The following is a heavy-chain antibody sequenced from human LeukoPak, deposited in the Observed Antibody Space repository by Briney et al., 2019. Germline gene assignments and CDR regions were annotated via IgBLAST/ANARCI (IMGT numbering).Heavy chain of an antibody. Sequence: SEALSLTCTVSGGSISSYYWSWIRQPPGKGLEWIGYIYYSGSTNYNPSLKSRVTISVDTSKNQFSLKLSSVTAADTAVYYCARGLGSGNYYVGFDYWGQGTLVTVSS. CDR3: ARGLGSGNYYVGFDY. V-gene: IGHV4-59*01. CDR1: GGSISSYY. J-gene: IGHJ4*02. D-gene: IGHD1-26*01. CDR2: IYYSGST.